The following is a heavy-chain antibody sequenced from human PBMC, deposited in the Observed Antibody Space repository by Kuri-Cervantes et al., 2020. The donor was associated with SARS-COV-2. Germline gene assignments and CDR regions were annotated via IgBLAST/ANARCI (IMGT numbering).Heavy chain of an antibody. Sequence: ASVKVSCKASGYSFNDYYIYWVRQAPGQGLEWMGWINPNSGGTNYAQKFQGWVTMTRDTSLSISYMELSRLTSDDTAVYYCARWEGSRGLMGVVGWRGAGRLDFWGQGTLVTVSS. V-gene: IGHV1-2*04. CDR3: ARWEGSRGLMGVVGWRGAGRLDF. D-gene: IGHD3-10*01. CDR2: INPNSGGT. J-gene: IGHJ4*02. CDR1: GYSFNDYY.